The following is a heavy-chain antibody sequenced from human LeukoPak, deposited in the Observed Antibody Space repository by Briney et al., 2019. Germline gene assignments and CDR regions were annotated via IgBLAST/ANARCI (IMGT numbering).Heavy chain of an antibody. D-gene: IGHD1-26*01. CDR2: INTDGGTT. Sequence: GGSLRLSCAASGFTLITYWMHWVRQTPGKGLVWVSRINTDGGTTAYADSVKGRFTISRDNAKSTLYLQMNSLRAEDTAVYYCAREVIEGAEWDACFNRGHGTMVTVSS. CDR3: AREVIEGAEWDACFN. CDR1: GFTLITYW. V-gene: IGHV3-74*01. J-gene: IGHJ3*02.